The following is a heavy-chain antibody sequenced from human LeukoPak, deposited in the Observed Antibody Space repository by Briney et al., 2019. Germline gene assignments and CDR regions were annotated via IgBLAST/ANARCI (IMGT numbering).Heavy chain of an antibody. J-gene: IGHJ4*02. CDR1: GFTFSSYI. Sequence: GGSLRLSCAASGFTFSSYIMNWVRQAPGKELEWVSFISSSSSYIYYADSVKGRFTISRDNAKNSLYLQMNSLRAEDTAVYYCARSSLLWFGELTHLDYWGQGTLVTVSS. CDR3: ARSSLLWFGELTHLDY. D-gene: IGHD3-10*01. CDR2: ISSSSSYI. V-gene: IGHV3-21*01.